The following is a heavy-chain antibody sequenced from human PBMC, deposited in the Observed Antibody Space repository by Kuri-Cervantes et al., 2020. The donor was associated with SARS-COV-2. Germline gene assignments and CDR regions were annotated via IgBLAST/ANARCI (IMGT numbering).Heavy chain of an antibody. CDR2: FNGYNDNT. CDR1: GYTFINYG. Sequence: ASVKVSCKASGYTFINYGISWVRQAPGQGLEWMGWFNGYNDNTKYAQKLQGRVTMTTDTSTSTAYMKLRSLRSDDTAVYYCARGIVVVVAAMGYFDYWGQGTLVTVSS. V-gene: IGHV1-18*04. CDR3: ARGIVVVVAAMGYFDY. J-gene: IGHJ4*02. D-gene: IGHD2-15*01.